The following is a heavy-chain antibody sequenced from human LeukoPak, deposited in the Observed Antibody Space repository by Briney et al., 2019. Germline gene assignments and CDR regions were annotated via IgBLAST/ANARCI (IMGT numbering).Heavy chain of an antibody. CDR2: IYSSGST. J-gene: IGHJ5*02. Sequence: SETLSLTCSVSGASISSGSNYWGWIRQPPGKTLEWIGSIYSSGSTYYNPSLKSRVIIIIDTPKNHFSLKLTSVTAADTAVYYCARDISRDNWFDPWGQGTLVTVSS. CDR1: GASISSGSNY. CDR3: ARDISRDNWFDP. V-gene: IGHV4-39*07. D-gene: IGHD1-14*01.